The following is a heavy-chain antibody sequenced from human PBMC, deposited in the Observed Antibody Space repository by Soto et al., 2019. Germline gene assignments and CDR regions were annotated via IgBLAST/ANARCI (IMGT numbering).Heavy chain of an antibody. D-gene: IGHD3-10*01. Sequence: ASVKVSCMVSGYTLTELSIHWVRQAPGKGLEGMGGFDPEDGETIYAQKFQGRVTMTEDTYTDTAYMELSSLRSEDTAVYYCSTPAGRYHDAFDIWGQGIMVTVSS. CDR2: FDPEDGET. CDR1: GYTLTELS. J-gene: IGHJ3*02. V-gene: IGHV1-24*01. CDR3: STPAGRYHDAFDI.